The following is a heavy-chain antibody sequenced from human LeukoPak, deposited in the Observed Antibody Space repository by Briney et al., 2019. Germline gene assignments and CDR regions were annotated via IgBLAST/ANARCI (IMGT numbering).Heavy chain of an antibody. Sequence: PSETLSLTCTVSGGFISSHYWSWIRQPPGKGLEWIGYVSDSGSTNYNPSLKSRVTVSVDTSKDQFSLKLTSVTAAYTAVYYCARTGSSWPLYYYYYMDVWAKGPRSPSP. CDR3: ARTGSSWPLYYYYYMDV. CDR1: GGFISSHY. J-gene: IGHJ6*03. CDR2: VSDSGST. D-gene: IGHD6-13*01. V-gene: IGHV4-59*11.